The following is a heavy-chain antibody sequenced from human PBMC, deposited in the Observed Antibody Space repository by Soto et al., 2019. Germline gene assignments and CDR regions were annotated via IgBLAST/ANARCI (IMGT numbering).Heavy chain of an antibody. J-gene: IGHJ4*02. D-gene: IGHD5-18*01. CDR2: INSDGSSI. Sequence: EVQLVESGGVLVQPGGFLRLSCATSGFIFSRYWMHWVRQVAGKGLVWVSRINSDGSSISYSDSVRGRFTISRDNGKNTFYFQMKSLRVAVSAVYYCARLPVDTVTSFDYWGQGTLVTVSS. CDR3: ARLPVDTVTSFDY. CDR1: GFIFSRYW. V-gene: IGHV3-74*01.